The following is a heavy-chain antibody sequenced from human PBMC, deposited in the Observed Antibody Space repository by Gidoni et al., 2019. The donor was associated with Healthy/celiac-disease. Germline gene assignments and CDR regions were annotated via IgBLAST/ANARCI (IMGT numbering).Heavy chain of an antibody. V-gene: IGHV3-30*04. J-gene: IGHJ6*02. CDR2: ISYDGSNK. D-gene: IGHD3-10*01. CDR3: ARGGSGSYYNDFEYYYYGMDV. CDR1: GFTFSSYA. Sequence: QVQLVESGGGVVQPGRSLRLSCAASGFTFSSYAMPWVRQAPGKGLEWVAVISYDGSNKYYADSVKGRFTISRDNSKNTLYLQMNSLRAEDTAVYYCARGGSGSYYNDFEYYYYGMDVWGQGTTVTVSS.